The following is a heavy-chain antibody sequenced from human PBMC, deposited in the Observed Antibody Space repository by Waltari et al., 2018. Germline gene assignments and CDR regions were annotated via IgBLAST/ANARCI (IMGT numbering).Heavy chain of an antibody. CDR2: INHSGST. D-gene: IGHD2-8*02. CDR3: ARAGRTRYYYYGMDV. Sequence: QVQLQQWGAGLLKPSETLSLTCAVYGGSFSGYYWSWIRQPPGKGLEWIGEINHSGSTNYNPSLKSRVTISVETSKNQFSLKLSSVTAADTAVYYCARAGRTRYYYYGMDVWGQGTTVTVSS. V-gene: IGHV4-34*01. J-gene: IGHJ6*02. CDR1: GGSFSGYY.